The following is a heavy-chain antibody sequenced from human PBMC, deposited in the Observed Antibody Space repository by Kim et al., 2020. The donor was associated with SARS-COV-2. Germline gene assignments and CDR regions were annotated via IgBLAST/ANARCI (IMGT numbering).Heavy chain of an antibody. D-gene: IGHD2-2*02. CDR1: GFTFSSYA. V-gene: IGHV3-30-3*01. Sequence: GGSLRLSCAASGFTFSSYAMHWVRQAPGKGLEWVAVISYDGSNKYYADSVKGRFTISRDNSKNTLYLQMNSLRAEDTAVYYCAREAQSSGGSTSCYTSKCYYYYGMDVWGQGTTVTVSS. CDR2: ISYDGSNK. J-gene: IGHJ6*02. CDR3: AREAQSSGGSTSCYTSKCYYYYGMDV.